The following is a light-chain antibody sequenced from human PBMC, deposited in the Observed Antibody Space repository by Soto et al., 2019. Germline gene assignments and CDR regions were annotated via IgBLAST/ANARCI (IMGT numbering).Light chain of an antibody. V-gene: IGLV2-11*01. CDR3: CSYAGSYTVI. Sequence: QSVLTQPRSVSGSPGQSVTISCTGTTSDVGGYNYVSWYQHHPGKAPKVMIYDVAERPSGVPDRFSGSKSGNTASLTISGLQAEDEADYYCCSYAGSYTVIFGGGTKVTVL. J-gene: IGLJ2*01. CDR1: TSDVGGYNY. CDR2: DVA.